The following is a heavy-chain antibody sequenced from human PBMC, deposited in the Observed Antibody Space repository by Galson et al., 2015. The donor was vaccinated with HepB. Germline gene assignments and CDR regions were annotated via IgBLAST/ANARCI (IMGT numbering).Heavy chain of an antibody. CDR1: GYTFTSYA. D-gene: IGHD6-19*01. CDR3: ARDFSSGWYPYFDY. CDR2: INAGNGNT. J-gene: IGHJ4*02. V-gene: IGHV1-3*01. Sequence: SVKVSCKASGYTFTSYAMHWVRQAPGQRLEWMGWINAGNGNTKYSQKFRGRVTITRDTSASTAYMELSSLRSEDTAVYYCARDFSSGWYPYFDYWGQGTLVTVSS.